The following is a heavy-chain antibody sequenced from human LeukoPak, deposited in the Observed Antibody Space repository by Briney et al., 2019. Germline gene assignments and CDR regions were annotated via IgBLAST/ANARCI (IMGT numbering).Heavy chain of an antibody. CDR2: IIPIFGTA. CDR1: GGTFSSYA. CDR3: ARGVDITIFGVVINENWFDP. Sequence: SVEVSCKASGGTFSSYAISWVRQAPGQGLEWMGGIIPIFGTANYAQKFQGRVTITTDESTSTAYMELSSLRSEDTAVYYCARGVDITIFGVVINENWFDPWGQGTLVTVSS. J-gene: IGHJ5*02. V-gene: IGHV1-69*05. D-gene: IGHD3-3*01.